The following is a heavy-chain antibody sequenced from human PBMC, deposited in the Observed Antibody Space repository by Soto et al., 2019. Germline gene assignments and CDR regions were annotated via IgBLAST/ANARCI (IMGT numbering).Heavy chain of an antibody. V-gene: IGHV1-69*05. D-gene: IGHD2-15*01. Sequence: AASVKVSCKASGYTFTSYAISWVRQAPGQGLEWMGGIIPIFGTANYAQKFQGRVTITTDESTSTAYMELSSLRSEDTAVYYCAREYCSGGSCGVYYFDYWGQGTLVTVSS. J-gene: IGHJ4*02. CDR1: GYTFTSYA. CDR3: AREYCSGGSCGVYYFDY. CDR2: IIPIFGTA.